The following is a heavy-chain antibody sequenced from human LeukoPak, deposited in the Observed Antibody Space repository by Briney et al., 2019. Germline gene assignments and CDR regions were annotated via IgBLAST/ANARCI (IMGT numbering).Heavy chain of an antibody. D-gene: IGHD2-21*02. Sequence: PSETLSLTCAVSGVSFNDYYWSWVRQTPGKGLEWIGEINHSGYTNDSPSLKSRVTLSIDTSRKQFSLNLRSVTVADSGIYYCTRMTAGHDYWGQGTLVTVSS. CDR1: GVSFNDYY. CDR3: TRMTAGHDY. CDR2: INHSGYT. V-gene: IGHV4-34*01. J-gene: IGHJ4*02.